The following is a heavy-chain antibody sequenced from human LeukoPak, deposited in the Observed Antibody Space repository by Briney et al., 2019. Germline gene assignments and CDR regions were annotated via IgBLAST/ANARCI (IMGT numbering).Heavy chain of an antibody. V-gene: IGHV4-4*07. J-gene: IGHJ3*02. CDR1: GGSISSYY. D-gene: IGHD5-18*01. CDR2: IYTSGST. Sequence: SETLSLTCTVSGGSISSYYWSWIRQPAGKGLEWIGRIYTSGSTNYNPSLKSRVTLSVETSKSQFSLKLSSVTAADTAVYYCARDAGDSYGVDAFDIWGQGTMVTVSS. CDR3: ARDAGDSYGVDAFDI.